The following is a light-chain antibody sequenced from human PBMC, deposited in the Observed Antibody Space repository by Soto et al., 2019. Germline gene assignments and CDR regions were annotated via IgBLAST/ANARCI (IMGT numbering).Light chain of an antibody. CDR1: ESLVHSDGKTY. J-gene: IGKJ1*01. CDR2: QIS. CDR3: MQASQLRT. V-gene: IGKV2-24*01. Sequence: IVLTQTPLSSAVTLGQPASFSCGSSESLVHSDGKTYLGWLHLRPGQPPRLLIYQISRRPPGVPDRFSGSGAGTNFTLKISRVEHEDVGIFYCMQASQLRTFGQGTKVEIK.